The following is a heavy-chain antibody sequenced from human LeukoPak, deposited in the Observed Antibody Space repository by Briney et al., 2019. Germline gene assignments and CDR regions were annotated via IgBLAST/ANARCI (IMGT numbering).Heavy chain of an antibody. J-gene: IGHJ5*02. D-gene: IGHD5-24*01. CDR1: GFTFSSYA. CDR3: ACTELPINWFDP. V-gene: IGHV3-23*01. CDR2: ISGSGGST. Sequence: PGGSLRLSCAASGFTFSSYAMSWVRQAPGKGLEWVSAISGSGGSTYYADSVKGRFTISRDNSKNMLYLQMNSLRAEDTAVYYCACTELPINWFDPWGQGTLVTVSS.